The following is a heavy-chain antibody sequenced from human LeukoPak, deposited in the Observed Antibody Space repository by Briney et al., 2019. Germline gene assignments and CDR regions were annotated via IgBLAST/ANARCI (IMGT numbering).Heavy chain of an antibody. Sequence: SETLSLTCTVSGGSISSYYWSWIRQPPGKGLEWIGYIYYSGSTNYNPSLKSRVTISVDTSKNQFSLKLSSVTAADTAVYYCARDGGDYDILTGYYLNWFDPWGQGTLVTVSS. CDR3: ARDGGDYDILTGYYLNWFDP. CDR1: GGSISSYY. CDR2: IYYSGST. V-gene: IGHV4-59*01. D-gene: IGHD3-9*01. J-gene: IGHJ5*02.